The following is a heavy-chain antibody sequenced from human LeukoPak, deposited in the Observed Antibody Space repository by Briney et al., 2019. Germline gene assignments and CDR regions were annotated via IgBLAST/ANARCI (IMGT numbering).Heavy chain of an antibody. CDR2: IWYDGSNK. CDR3: AKEGVSSWYFPNSYYFDY. J-gene: IGHJ4*02. CDR1: GFTFSSYG. V-gene: IGHV3-33*06. D-gene: IGHD6-13*01. Sequence: GRSLRLSCAASGFTFSSYGMHWVRQAPGKGLEWVAVIWYDGSNKYYADSVKGRFTISRDNSKNTLYLQMNSLRAEDTAVYYCAKEGVSSWYFPNSYYFDYWGQGTLVTVSS.